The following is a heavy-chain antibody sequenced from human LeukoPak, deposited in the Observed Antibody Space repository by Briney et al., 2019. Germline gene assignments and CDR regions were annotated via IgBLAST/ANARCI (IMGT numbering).Heavy chain of an antibody. CDR3: AKSMTLQWRGFFDL. CDR2: ISDSGANT. J-gene: IGHJ2*01. V-gene: IGHV3-23*01. Sequence: GGSLRLSCAASGFTFSSYWMSWVRQAPGKGLEWVSTISDSGANTYYADSVRGRFTISRDNSKNTLYLQKNSLRADDTAIYYCAKSMTLQWRGFFDLWGRGTHVTVSS. CDR1: GFTFSSYW. D-gene: IGHD6-19*01.